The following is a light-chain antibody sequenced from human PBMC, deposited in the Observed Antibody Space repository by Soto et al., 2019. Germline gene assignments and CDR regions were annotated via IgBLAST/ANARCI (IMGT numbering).Light chain of an antibody. J-gene: IGLJ1*01. V-gene: IGLV2-14*01. CDR1: SSDVGGYNY. CDR2: DVS. Sequence: QSVLTQPASVSGSPGQSITISCTGTSSDVGGYNYVSWYQQHPGKAPKLMIYDVSNRPSGVSNRFSGSKSGNTASLTISGLQAEDEADYYCSSYTXSLYVFGTGTKVTVL. CDR3: SSYTXSLYV.